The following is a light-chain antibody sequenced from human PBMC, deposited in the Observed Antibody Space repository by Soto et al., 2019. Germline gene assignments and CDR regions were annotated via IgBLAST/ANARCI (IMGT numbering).Light chain of an antibody. V-gene: IGKV3-20*01. Sequence: EIVLTQSPGTLALSPGERATLSCRASQSVSNNYLAWYQQKSGQAPRLLIYHASIRATGIPDRLSGSGSGTDFTLTISRLEPEDVAVYYCQQSDSSSYTCGQGPKLEIK. CDR2: HAS. CDR3: QQSDSSSYT. J-gene: IGKJ2*01. CDR1: QSVSNNY.